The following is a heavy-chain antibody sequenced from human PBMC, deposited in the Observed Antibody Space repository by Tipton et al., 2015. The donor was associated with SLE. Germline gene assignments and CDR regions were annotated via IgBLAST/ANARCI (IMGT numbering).Heavy chain of an antibody. Sequence: SLRLSCAASGFTFDDYAMHWVRQAPGKGLEWVSGISWNSGIIEYADSVKGRFTISRDNAKNSLYLLMNSLRAEDTALYYCAKDIDPVGEYYHGLDVWDQGP. J-gene: IGHJ6*02. V-gene: IGHV3-9*01. CDR1: GFTFDDYA. CDR2: ISWNSGII. D-gene: IGHD3-16*01. CDR3: AKDIDPVGEYYHGLDV.